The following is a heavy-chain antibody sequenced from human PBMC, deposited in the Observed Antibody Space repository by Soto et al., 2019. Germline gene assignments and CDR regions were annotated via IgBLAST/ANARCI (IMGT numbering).Heavy chain of an antibody. CDR3: ARDPIYDYVWGSYPFDY. Sequence: ASVKVSCKASGGTFSSYTISWVRQAPGQGLEWMGRIIPILGIANYAQKFQGRVTITADKSTSTAYMELRSLRSDDTAVYYCARDPIYDYVWGSYPFDYWGQGTLVTVSS. V-gene: IGHV1-69*04. CDR1: GGTFSSYT. J-gene: IGHJ4*02. D-gene: IGHD3-16*02. CDR2: IIPILGIA.